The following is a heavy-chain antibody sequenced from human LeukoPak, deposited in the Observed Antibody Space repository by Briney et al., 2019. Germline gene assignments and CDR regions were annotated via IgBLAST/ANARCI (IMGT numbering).Heavy chain of an antibody. CDR1: GGSIRSSYYY. J-gene: IGHJ4*02. V-gene: IGHV4-39*07. Sequence: SETLSLTCTVSGGSIRSSYYYWGWIRQPPGKGLEWIGSIYDSGSTNYNPSLKSRVAISVDTSKNQFSLKLSSVIAADTAMYYCARSKDGSGFAAYWGQGTQVTVSS. D-gene: IGHD3-22*01. CDR3: ARSKDGSGFAAY. CDR2: IYDSGST.